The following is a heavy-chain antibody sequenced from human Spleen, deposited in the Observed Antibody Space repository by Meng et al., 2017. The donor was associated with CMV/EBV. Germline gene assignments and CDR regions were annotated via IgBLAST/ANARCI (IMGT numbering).Heavy chain of an antibody. CDR1: GFTFSRSW. D-gene: IGHD3-16*01. CDR2: IDTDGSIT. J-gene: IGHJ2*01. V-gene: IGHV3-74*01. CDR3: ARVIWGWYFDL. Sequence: LSCAGSGFTFSRSWMHCVRQAPGKGLEWVSHIDTDGSITNYADSVKGRFTISRDNAKNTLYLQMNSLRAEDTAVYYCARVIWGWYFDLWGRGTLVTVSS.